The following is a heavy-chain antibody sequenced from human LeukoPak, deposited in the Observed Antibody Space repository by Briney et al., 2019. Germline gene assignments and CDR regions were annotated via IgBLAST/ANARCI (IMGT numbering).Heavy chain of an antibody. CDR2: IYYSGST. D-gene: IGHD3-22*01. V-gene: IGHV4-39*01. CDR3: ARGQPNYYDSSGYLDY. Sequence: SETLSLTCTVSGGSISTSSYYWGWIRQPPGKGLEWIGTIYYSGSTYYNPSLKSRVTISVDTSKNQFSLKLSSVTAADTAEYYCARGQPNYYDSSGYLDYWGQGTLVTVSS. J-gene: IGHJ4*02. CDR1: GGSISTSSYY.